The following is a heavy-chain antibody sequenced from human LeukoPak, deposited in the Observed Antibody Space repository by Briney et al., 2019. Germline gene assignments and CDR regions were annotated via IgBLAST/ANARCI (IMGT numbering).Heavy chain of an antibody. Sequence: PSETLSLTCTVSGGSISSGSYYWSWIRQPAGKGLEWIGRIYTSGSTNYNPSLKSRVTISVDTSKNQFSLKLSSVTAADTAVYYCARDWGYYDSSGYYYGGDAFDIWGQGTMVTVSS. D-gene: IGHD3-22*01. V-gene: IGHV4-61*02. CDR2: IYTSGST. CDR3: ARDWGYYDSSGYYYGGDAFDI. J-gene: IGHJ3*02. CDR1: GGSISSGSYY.